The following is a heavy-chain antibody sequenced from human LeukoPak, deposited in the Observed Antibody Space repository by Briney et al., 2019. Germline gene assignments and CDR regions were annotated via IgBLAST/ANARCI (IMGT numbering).Heavy chain of an antibody. V-gene: IGHV4-59*01. J-gene: IGHJ4*02. Sequence: SETLSLTCAVYGGSFSGYYWSWIRQPPGKGLEWIGYIYYSGSTNYNPSLKSRVTISVDTSKNQFSLKLSSVTAADTAVYYCARGYSSGWYSHWGQGTLVTVSS. D-gene: IGHD6-19*01. CDR2: IYYSGST. CDR3: ARGYSSGWYSH. CDR1: GGSFSGYY.